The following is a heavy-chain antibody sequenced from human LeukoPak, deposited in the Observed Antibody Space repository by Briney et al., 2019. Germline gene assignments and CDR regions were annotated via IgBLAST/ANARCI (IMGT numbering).Heavy chain of an antibody. CDR3: ATTGSGRTFDY. CDR1: GYTFTSYY. CDR2: INPSAGST. D-gene: IGHD6-19*01. V-gene: IGHV1-46*01. Sequence: ASVKVSCKASGYTFTSYYMHWVRQAPGQGLEWMGIINPSAGSTKYAQKFQGRVTMTRDTSTSTVYMELSGLRSEDTAVFYCATTGSGRTFDYWGQGTLVTVSS. J-gene: IGHJ4*02.